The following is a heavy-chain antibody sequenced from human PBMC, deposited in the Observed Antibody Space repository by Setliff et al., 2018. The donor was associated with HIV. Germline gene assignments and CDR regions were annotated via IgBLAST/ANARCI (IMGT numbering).Heavy chain of an antibody. CDR2: LFYSGIT. V-gene: IGHV4-39*01. J-gene: IGHJ3*02. D-gene: IGHD3-22*01. CDR1: GGSVSSDTNY. Sequence: PSETLSLTCTVSGGSVSSDTNYWDWIRQPPGKGLEWIGSLFYSGITYYTPSLKRRLTIAVDTSKNQFSLKLTSVSAADTAVYYCARHAPSVDDYDSTNSGAEDAFDIWGQVTMVTVSS. CDR3: ARHAPSVDDYDSTNSGAEDAFDI.